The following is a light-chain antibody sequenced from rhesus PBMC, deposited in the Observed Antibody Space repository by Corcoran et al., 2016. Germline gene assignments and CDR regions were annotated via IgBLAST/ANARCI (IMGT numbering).Light chain of an antibody. CDR1: QSLLDSEDGNTY. CDR2: EVS. CDR3: MPSLEFPFT. J-gene: IGKJ3*01. V-gene: IGKV2-104*02. Sequence: DIVMTQTPLSLPVTPGEPASISCRSSQSLLDSEDGNTYLDWYLQKPGQSPQRLIYEVSNRASGVPDRFSGSGSDTDFTLKISRLEAEDVGVYYCMPSLEFPFTFGPGTKLDIK.